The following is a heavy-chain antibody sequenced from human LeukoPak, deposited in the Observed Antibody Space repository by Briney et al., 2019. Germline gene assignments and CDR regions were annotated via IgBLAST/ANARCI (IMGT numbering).Heavy chain of an antibody. D-gene: IGHD2-2*02. Sequence: PGGSLRLSCAASGFTFSSYWMTWVRQGPGKGLEWVANIKPGGSEKYYVDSVKGRFTISRDNAKNSLYLQMNSLRVEDTAVYYCAKAGFYCSSTSCYIDYWGQGTLVTVSS. CDR2: IKPGGSEK. V-gene: IGHV3-7*03. CDR1: GFTFSSYW. J-gene: IGHJ4*02. CDR3: AKAGFYCSSTSCYIDY.